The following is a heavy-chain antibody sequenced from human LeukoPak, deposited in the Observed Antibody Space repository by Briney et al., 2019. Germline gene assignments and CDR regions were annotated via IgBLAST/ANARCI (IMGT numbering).Heavy chain of an antibody. D-gene: IGHD1-7*01. CDR2: ISSSSTYK. V-gene: IGHV3-21*04. CDR1: GFTFSPYT. J-gene: IGHJ4*02. CDR3: AKERITGTTGPFDY. Sequence: GGSLRLSCAASGFTFSPYTMNWVRQAPGKGLEWVSSISSSSTYKYYADSVKGRFTISRDNAKNSLYLQMNSLRAEDTAVYYCAKERITGTTGPFDYWGQGTLVTVSS.